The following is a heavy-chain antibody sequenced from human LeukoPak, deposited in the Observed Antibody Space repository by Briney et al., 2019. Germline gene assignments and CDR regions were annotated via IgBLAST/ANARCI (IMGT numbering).Heavy chain of an antibody. CDR3: AREYCSSTSCYESTTFEI. CDR2: IIPIFGTA. V-gene: IGHV1-69*01. CDR1: GGTFSSYA. D-gene: IGHD2-2*01. J-gene: IGHJ3*02. Sequence: GASVKVSCKASGGTFSSYAISWVRQAPGQGLEWMGGIIPIFGTANYAQKFQGRVTITADESTSTAYMELSSLRSEDTAVYYCAREYCSSTSCYESTTFEIWGQGTMVTVSS.